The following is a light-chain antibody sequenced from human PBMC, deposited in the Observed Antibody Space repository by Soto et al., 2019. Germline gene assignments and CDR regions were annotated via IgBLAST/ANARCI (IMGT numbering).Light chain of an antibody. CDR3: QELSRYPLG. CDR1: QALSNY. Sequence: DIQLTQSPSVLSASVGDTVTITCRASQALSNYLAWYQQKPGKAPDLLIYSASTLQSGVPSRFSGSGCETGFSLTIRALQPEDFATYYCQELSRYPLGFGGGTKVDIK. V-gene: IGKV1-9*01. J-gene: IGKJ4*01. CDR2: SAS.